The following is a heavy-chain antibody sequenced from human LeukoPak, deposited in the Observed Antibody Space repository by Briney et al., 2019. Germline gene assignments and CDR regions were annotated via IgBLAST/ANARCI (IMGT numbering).Heavy chain of an antibody. CDR1: RHSPSVITAG. Sequence: SQTLSLSSAMSRHSPSVITAGSGSVRQSPSRGLEWLGRTYYRSKWYNDYAVSVKSRITINPDASKNQFSLQLNSVTPAATAVYLSAREAVGDDGYYYGARLYYYNFDLWGQGTMVTVSS. V-gene: IGHV6-1*01. CDR2: TYYRSKWYN. CDR3: AREAVGDDGYYYGARLYYYNFDL. D-gene: IGHD5-24*01. J-gene: IGHJ6*02.